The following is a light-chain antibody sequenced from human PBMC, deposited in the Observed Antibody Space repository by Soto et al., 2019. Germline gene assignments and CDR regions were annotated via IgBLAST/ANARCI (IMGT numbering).Light chain of an antibody. V-gene: IGKV3-15*01. J-gene: IGKJ1*01. CDR1: QGFSSN. CDR2: GTS. Sequence: ELVMKQSPATLSVSKGERATLSCRASQGFSSNVAWYQQKPGQAPRLLIYGTSTLQSGVPSRFSGSGSGTDFTLTISCLQSEDFATYYCQQYYSFPRTFGQGTKVDI. CDR3: QQYYSFPRT.